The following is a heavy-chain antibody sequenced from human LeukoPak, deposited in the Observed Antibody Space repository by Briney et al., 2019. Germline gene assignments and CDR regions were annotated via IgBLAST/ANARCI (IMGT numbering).Heavy chain of an antibody. Sequence: KTSETLSLTCTVSGGSISSYYWSWIRQPPGKGLEWIGYIYYSGSTNYNPSLKSRVTISVDTSKNQFSLKLSSVTAADTAVYYCARDIVVVPAAGAGGFDPWGQGTLVTVSS. D-gene: IGHD2-2*01. J-gene: IGHJ5*02. CDR1: GGSISSYY. V-gene: IGHV4-59*01. CDR2: IYYSGST. CDR3: ARDIVVVPAAGAGGFDP.